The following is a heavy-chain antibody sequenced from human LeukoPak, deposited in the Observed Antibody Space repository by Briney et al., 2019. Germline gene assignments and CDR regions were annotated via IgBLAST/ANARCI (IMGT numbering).Heavy chain of an antibody. CDR1: GYSISSNYH. J-gene: IGHJ4*02. D-gene: IGHD1-7*01. CDR3: ARVYNWNSSGLGAPRD. Sequence: SETLSLTCTVSGYSISSNYHWGWIRQPPGKGLEWIATIYHSGSTYYNPSLKSRVTISVDTSKNQFSLKMRSVTAADTAVYYCARVYNWNSSGLGAPRDWGRGTLVTVSS. V-gene: IGHV4-38-2*02. CDR2: IYHSGST.